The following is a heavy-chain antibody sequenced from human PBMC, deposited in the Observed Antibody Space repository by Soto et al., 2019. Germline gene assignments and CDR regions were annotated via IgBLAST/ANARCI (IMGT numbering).Heavy chain of an antibody. J-gene: IGHJ5*02. V-gene: IGHV6-1*01. CDR1: GDSVSSNSAA. CDR2: TYYRSKWYN. Sequence: SQTLSLTCAISGDSVSSNSAAWNWIRQSPSRGLEWLGRTYYRSKWYNDYAVSVKSRITINPDTSKNQFSLQLNSVTPEDTAVYYCARGRAAFIAVASNWFDPWGQGTLVTVSS. CDR3: ARGRAAFIAVASNWFDP. D-gene: IGHD6-19*01.